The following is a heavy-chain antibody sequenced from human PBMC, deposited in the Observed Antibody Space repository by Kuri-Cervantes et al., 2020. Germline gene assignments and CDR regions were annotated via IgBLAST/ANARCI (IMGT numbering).Heavy chain of an antibody. D-gene: IGHD6-19*01. CDR1: GGSFSGYY. Sequence: SETLSLTCAVYGGSFSGYYWSWIRQPPGKGLEWIGEINHRGSTNYKLSLKNRVTISVDTSKNQFSLNLSSVTAADTAVYYCARRDSSGWYLTYFDYWGQGALVTVSS. CDR3: ARRDSSGWYLTYFDY. V-gene: IGHV4-34*01. CDR2: INHRGST. J-gene: IGHJ4*02.